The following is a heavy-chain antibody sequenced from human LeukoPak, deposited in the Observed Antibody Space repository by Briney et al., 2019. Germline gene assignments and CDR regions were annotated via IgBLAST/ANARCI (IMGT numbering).Heavy chain of an antibody. J-gene: IGHJ5*02. Sequence: SQTLSLTCTVSGGSISSGDYYWSWIRQPPGKGLEWIGYIYYSGSTYYNPSLKSRVTISVDTSKNQFSLKLSSVTAADTAVYYCARVPKSGRFKTVPRDWFDPWGQGTLVTVSS. CDR2: IYYSGST. D-gene: IGHD3-10*01. V-gene: IGHV4-30-4*01. CDR3: ARVPKSGRFKTVPRDWFDP. CDR1: GGSISSGDYY.